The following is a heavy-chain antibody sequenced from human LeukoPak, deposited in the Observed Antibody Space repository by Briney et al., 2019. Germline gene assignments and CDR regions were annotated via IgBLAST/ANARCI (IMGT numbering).Heavy chain of an antibody. CDR1: GYTFTGYY. CDR3: AREYSSGWYWFDP. Sequence: ASVKVSCKASGYTFTGYYMHWVRQAPGQGLEWMGWINPNSGGTNYAQKFQSRVTMTRDTSISTAYMELSRLRSDDTAVYYCAREYSSGWYWFDPWGQGTLVTVSS. D-gene: IGHD6-19*01. CDR2: INPNSGGT. J-gene: IGHJ5*02. V-gene: IGHV1-2*02.